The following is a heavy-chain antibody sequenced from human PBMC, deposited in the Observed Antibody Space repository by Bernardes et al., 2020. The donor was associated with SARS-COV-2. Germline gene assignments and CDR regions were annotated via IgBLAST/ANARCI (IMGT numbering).Heavy chain of an antibody. D-gene: IGHD3-10*01. J-gene: IGHJ4*02. CDR2: IWFEGSNA. CDR1: GFSLRHSG. V-gene: IGHV3-33*01. Sequence: GFLSPSCAASGFSLRHSGMHWVRPVPGKGLEWVAVIWFEGSNAYYADSVKGRFTISRDNSKKILHLQMNSLRAEDTAVYYCASSASSFGMFDYWGQGTLVTVSS. CDR3: ASSASSFGMFDY.